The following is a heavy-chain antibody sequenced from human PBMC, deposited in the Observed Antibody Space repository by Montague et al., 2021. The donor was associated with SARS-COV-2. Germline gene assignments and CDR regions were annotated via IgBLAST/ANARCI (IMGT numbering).Heavy chain of an antibody. J-gene: IGHJ2*01. V-gene: IGHV4-39*02. CDR2: NYYSRTT. D-gene: IGHD1-1*01. Sequence: SETLSLTCTVSGGSISSSSYYWVWIRQPPGMGPEWIGSNYYSRTTFYXXXRRSRVTMSVDTSKNQFSLRVSSVTAADTAMFDGAREDAGDWYFDLWGRGTLVTVSS. CDR1: GGSISSSSYY. CDR3: AREDAGDWYFDL.